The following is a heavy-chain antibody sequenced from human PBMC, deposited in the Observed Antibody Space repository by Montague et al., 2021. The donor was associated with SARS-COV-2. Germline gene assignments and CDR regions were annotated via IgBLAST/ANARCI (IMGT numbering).Heavy chain of an antibody. CDR3: ARVRAVPSAMRIFSLCRSYYGMDV. CDR1: GGSFSGYY. D-gene: IGHD2-2*01. Sequence: SETLSLTCAVYGGSFSGYYWSWICQPPGTGLERMGEINHSGSTNYNPAPTRRVTISVDMSKNQFPLKLSSFTAADTAVYDCARVRAVPSAMRIFSLCRSYYGMDVWGQGTTVTVSS. CDR2: INHSGST. J-gene: IGHJ6*02. V-gene: IGHV4-34*01.